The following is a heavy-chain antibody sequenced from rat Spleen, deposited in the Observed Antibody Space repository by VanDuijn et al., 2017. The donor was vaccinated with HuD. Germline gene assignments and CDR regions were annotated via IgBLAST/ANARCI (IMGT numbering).Heavy chain of an antibody. V-gene: IGHV5-25*01. J-gene: IGHJ1*01. CDR3: VRQGYLRDWYFDF. D-gene: IGHD2-7*01. CDR2: ISTRGGST. CDR1: GFTFSSYD. Sequence: EVQLVESGGGLVQPGRSLKLSCAASGFTFSSYDMAWVRQAPTKGLEWVATISTRGGSTYYRDSVKGRFTISRDNAKSTLYLEMDSLRSEDTATYYCVRQGYLRDWYFDFWGPGNMVTVSS.